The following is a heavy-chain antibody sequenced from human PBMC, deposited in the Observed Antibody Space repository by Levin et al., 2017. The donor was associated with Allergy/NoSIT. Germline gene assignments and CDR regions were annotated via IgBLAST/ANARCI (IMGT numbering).Heavy chain of an antibody. CDR2: ISYDGSNK. CDR1: GFTFSSYG. CDR3: AKPTLGS. V-gene: IGHV3-30*18. Sequence: GGSLRLSCAASGFTFSSYGMHWVRQAPGKGLEWVAVISYDGSNKYYADSVKGRFTISRDNSKNTLYLQMNSLRAEDTAVYYCAKPTLGSWGQGTLVTVSS. J-gene: IGHJ4*02.